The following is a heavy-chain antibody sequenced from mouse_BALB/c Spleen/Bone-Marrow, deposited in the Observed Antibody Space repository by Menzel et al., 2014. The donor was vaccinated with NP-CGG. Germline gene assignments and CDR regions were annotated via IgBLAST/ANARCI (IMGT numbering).Heavy chain of an antibody. CDR1: GYAFSSYW. Sequence: VQLQQSGSGHLLRPGSSVKISCKASGYAFSSYWMNWVKQRPGQGLEWIGQIYPGDSDTDYNGKFKGKATLTADKSSNTAYMQLTSLTSEDSAVYFCARGGISVDYWGQGTTLTVSS. V-gene: IGHV1-80*01. CDR3: ARGGISVDY. J-gene: IGHJ2*01. CDR2: IYPGDSDT.